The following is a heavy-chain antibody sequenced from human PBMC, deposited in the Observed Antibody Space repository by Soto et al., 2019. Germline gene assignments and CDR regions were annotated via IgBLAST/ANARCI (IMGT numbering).Heavy chain of an antibody. V-gene: IGHV3-23*01. J-gene: IGHJ4*02. CDR1: GFTFGSYA. Sequence: GGSLRLSCAASGFTFGSYAMSWVRQAPGKGLEWVSAISGSGGSTYYADSVKGRFTISRDNSKNTLYLQMNSLRAEDTAVYYCAKRRLLGYDSSGYYYDYWGQGTLVTVSS. CDR2: ISGSGGST. CDR3: AKRRLLGYDSSGYYYDY. D-gene: IGHD3-22*01.